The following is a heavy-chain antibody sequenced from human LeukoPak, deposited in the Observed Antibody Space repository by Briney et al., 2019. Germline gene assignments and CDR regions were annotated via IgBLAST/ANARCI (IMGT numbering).Heavy chain of an antibody. CDR3: ARVIGLAHYYYGMDV. J-gene: IGHJ6*02. V-gene: IGHV4-59*01. CDR1: GGSISSYY. Sequence: SETLSLTCTVSGGSISSYYWSWIRQPPGKGLEWIGYIYYSGSTNYNPSLKSRVTISVDTSKNQFSLKLSSVTAADTAVYYCARVIGLAHYYYGMDVWGRGTTVTVS. CDR2: IYYSGST. D-gene: IGHD6-19*01.